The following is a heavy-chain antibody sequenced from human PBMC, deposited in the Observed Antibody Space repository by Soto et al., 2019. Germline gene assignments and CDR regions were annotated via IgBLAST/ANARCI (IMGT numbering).Heavy chain of an antibody. D-gene: IGHD2-15*01. CDR1: GFTFTSAA. CDR3: GALRVVVAATVVYLDD. CDR2: IVVGSGNT. J-gene: IGHJ4*02. V-gene: IGHV1-58*01. Sequence: QMQLVQSWTEVKKPWTSVKVSCKAAGFTFTSAAVQLVRQARGQRREGMGWIVVGSGNTHYAQKFQERVTITRDMSTSTADMELSSLRSEARDVYYCGALRVVVAATVVYLDDWGQGTLVTVSS.